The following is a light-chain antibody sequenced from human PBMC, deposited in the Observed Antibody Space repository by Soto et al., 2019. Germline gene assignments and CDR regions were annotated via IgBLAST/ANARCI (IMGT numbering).Light chain of an antibody. CDR2: DAS. J-gene: IGKJ4*01. V-gene: IGKV1-5*01. CDR1: QSISSW. CDR3: QHYNSYPIT. Sequence: DIQMTQSPSTLSASVGDRVTITCRASQSISSWLAWYQQKPGKAPKLLIYDASNLASGVPSRFSGSGFGTEFTLTISSLQPDDFATYYCQHYNSYPITFGGGSKVEIK.